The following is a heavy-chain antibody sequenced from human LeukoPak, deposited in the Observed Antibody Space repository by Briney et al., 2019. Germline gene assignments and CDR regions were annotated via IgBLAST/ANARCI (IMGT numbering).Heavy chain of an antibody. D-gene: IGHD3-22*01. V-gene: IGHV4-39*02. J-gene: IGHJ3*02. CDR2: IYYSGST. CDR1: GGSISRNSYY. CDR3: ETYRRSECSGDYRYDAYDI. Sequence: SETLSLTCTVSGGSISRNSYYWGWIRQPPGKGLEWIGRIYYSGSTYYRPSIESRVTISIDTSKNHFYLRLRSVTAADTAVYYCETYRRSECSGDYRYDAYDIWGQGTMVTVSS.